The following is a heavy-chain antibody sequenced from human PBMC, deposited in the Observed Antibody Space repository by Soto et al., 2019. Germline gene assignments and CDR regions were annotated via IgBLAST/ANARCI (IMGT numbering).Heavy chain of an antibody. Sequence: ASVKVSCKASGYTFTSYDINWVRQATGQGLEWMGWMNPNSGNTGYAQKFQGRVTMTRNTSISTAYMELSSLRSEDTAVYYCARVGQIWGSYRSRFPFDNWGQGTLVTVSS. J-gene: IGHJ4*02. D-gene: IGHD3-16*02. CDR1: GYTFTSYD. V-gene: IGHV1-8*01. CDR2: MNPNSGNT. CDR3: ARVGQIWGSYRSRFPFDN.